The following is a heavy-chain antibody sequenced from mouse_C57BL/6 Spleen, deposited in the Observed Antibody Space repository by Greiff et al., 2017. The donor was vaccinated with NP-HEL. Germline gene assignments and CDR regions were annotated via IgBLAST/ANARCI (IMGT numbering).Heavy chain of an antibody. CDR1: GFNIKNTY. Sequence: EVQLQQSVAELVRPGASVKLSCTASGFNIKNTYMHWVKQRPEQGLEWIGRIDPANGNTKYSPKFQGKAPITADTSSNTAYLQLSSLTSEDTAVYYCARPYDYDVGFAYWGQGTLVTVSA. D-gene: IGHD2-4*01. J-gene: IGHJ3*01. CDR2: IDPANGNT. V-gene: IGHV14-3*01. CDR3: ARPYDYDVGFAY.